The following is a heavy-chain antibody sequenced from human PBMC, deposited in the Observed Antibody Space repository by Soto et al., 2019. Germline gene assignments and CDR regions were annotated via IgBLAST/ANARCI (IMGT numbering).Heavy chain of an antibody. D-gene: IGHD3-22*01. Sequence: PSETLSLTCGVSGGSISSDNWWSWVRQPPGKGLEWIGEIYRSGSTNSNPSLKSRVTISLDKSKNQFSLNLTSVTAADTAVYYCARLVVYDTSGYYYQYWGQGTLVTVSS. J-gene: IGHJ4*02. CDR2: IYRSGST. CDR1: GGSISSDNW. V-gene: IGHV4-4*02. CDR3: ARLVVYDTSGYYYQY.